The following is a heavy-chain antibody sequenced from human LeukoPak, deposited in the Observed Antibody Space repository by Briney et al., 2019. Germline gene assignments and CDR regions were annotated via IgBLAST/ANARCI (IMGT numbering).Heavy chain of an antibody. D-gene: IGHD2-15*01. Sequence: SETLSLTCSVSGGSMSGDYWNWVRQTPGKTLEWIGYVFYRGTTNYNPSLKSRVTVSIDTSKNQFSLTLTSVITADTAIYYCARGRSARRWDLPHLDLRGRGTLVTVSS. CDR1: GGSMSGDY. J-gene: IGHJ5*02. V-gene: IGHV4-59*01. CDR3: ARGRSARRWDLPHLDL. CDR2: VFYRGTT.